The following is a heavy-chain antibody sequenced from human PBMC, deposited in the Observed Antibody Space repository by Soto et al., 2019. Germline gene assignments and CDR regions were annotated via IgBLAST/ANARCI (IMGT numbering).Heavy chain of an antibody. D-gene: IGHD1-1*01. CDR3: ARVKVEMAQLGGMDV. CDR1: GGTFSSYA. Sequence: ASVKVSCKASGGTFSSYAISWVRQAPGQGLEWMGGIIPIFGTANYAQKFQGRVTITADESTSTAYMELSSLRSEDTAVYYCARVKVEMAQLGGMDVWGQGTTVTVSS. CDR2: IIPIFGTA. V-gene: IGHV1-69*13. J-gene: IGHJ6*02.